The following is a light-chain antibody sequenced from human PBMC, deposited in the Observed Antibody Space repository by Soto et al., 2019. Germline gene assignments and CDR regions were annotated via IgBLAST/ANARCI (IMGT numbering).Light chain of an antibody. CDR1: QSVSSY. Sequence: EIVLTQSPATLSLSPGERATLSCRTSQSVSSYFAWYQQKPGRAPRLHIYDASNRATGIPARFIGSGSGTDFTLTISSLEPEDFAVYYCQQRSNWPITFGQGTRLEIK. J-gene: IGKJ5*01. CDR2: DAS. V-gene: IGKV3-11*01. CDR3: QQRSNWPIT.